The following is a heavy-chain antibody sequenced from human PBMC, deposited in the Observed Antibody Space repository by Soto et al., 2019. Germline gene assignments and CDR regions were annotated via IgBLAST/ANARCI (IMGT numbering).Heavy chain of an antibody. D-gene: IGHD2-2*01. CDR1: GGSFSDYY. J-gene: IGHJ5*02. V-gene: IGHV4-34*01. CDR2: IHHSGSS. CDR3: ARGRSTPVVPGAPYWFDP. Sequence: SNTLSLTCAIYGGSFSDYYWSWIRQPPGKGLEWIGQIHHSGSSNYIPSLKIRVTILVDTSKNQFSLKLSSVTAADTAVYYCARGRSTPVVPGAPYWFDPWGQGTLVTGPS.